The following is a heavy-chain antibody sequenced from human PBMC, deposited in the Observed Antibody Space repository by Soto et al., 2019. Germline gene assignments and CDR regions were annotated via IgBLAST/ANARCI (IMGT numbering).Heavy chain of an antibody. V-gene: IGHV3-30-3*01. CDR1: GFTFSSYA. CDR3: ASDKSAFGVASHFDD. J-gene: IGHJ4*02. Sequence: QVQLVESGGGVVQPGRSLRLSCAASGFTFSSYAMHWVRQAPGKGLEWVAVISYDGNNKYYADSVKGRFTISRDNSESTLYLQMNSLRAEDTAVYYCASDKSAFGVASHFDDWGQGTLVTVSS. CDR2: ISYDGNNK. D-gene: IGHD3-3*01.